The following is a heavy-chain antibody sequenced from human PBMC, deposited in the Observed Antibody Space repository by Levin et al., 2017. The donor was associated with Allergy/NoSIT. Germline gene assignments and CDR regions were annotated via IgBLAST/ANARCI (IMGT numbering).Heavy chain of an antibody. CDR1: GFSFEDYG. D-gene: IGHD3-22*01. Sequence: GGSLRLSCAASGFSFEDYGMHWVRQAPGKGLEWVSGITWNSGAKDYADSVKGRFTISRDNAKNSLYLQMNSLRAEDTALYYCAVKKEGFDPWGQGTLVTVSS. CDR2: ITWNSGAK. CDR3: AVKKEGFDP. J-gene: IGHJ5*02. V-gene: IGHV3-9*01.